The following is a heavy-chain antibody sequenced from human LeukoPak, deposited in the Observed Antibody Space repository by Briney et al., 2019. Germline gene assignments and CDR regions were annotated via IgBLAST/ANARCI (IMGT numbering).Heavy chain of an antibody. CDR3: AKAELGVDTFFDY. D-gene: IGHD3-3*01. Sequence: PGGSLRLSCVVSGFSFGSEAMSWVRQAPGRGLEWVSSISPGGGTTYYADSVKGRFAISRDNSKRTLFLQMNSLRAEDTAFYYCAKAELGVDTFFDYWGQGTLVTVSS. CDR2: ISPGGGTT. J-gene: IGHJ4*02. CDR1: GFSFGSEA. V-gene: IGHV3-23*01.